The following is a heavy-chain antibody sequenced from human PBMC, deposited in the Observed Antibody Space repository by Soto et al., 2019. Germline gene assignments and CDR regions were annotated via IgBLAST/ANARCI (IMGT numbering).Heavy chain of an antibody. D-gene: IGHD2-15*01. Sequence: ASVKVSCKASGYSFSSCGISCVRQAPGQGLEWVGWVSVPSGDTSTAQNFQGRVTGTTDTSTSTAYMEVGSLRSDDTAVYYCARTCRSGGSCYLEYWGEGTLVTVSS. CDR3: ARTCRSGGSCYLEY. CDR1: GYSFSSCG. CDR2: VSVPSGDT. V-gene: IGHV1-18*01. J-gene: IGHJ4*02.